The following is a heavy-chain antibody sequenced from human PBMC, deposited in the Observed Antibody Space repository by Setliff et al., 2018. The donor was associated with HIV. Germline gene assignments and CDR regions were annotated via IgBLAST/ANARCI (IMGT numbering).Heavy chain of an antibody. CDR3: ARGAPPGNPGHLDY. CDR1: GYTFTGYY. V-gene: IGHV1-69*13. D-gene: IGHD6-13*01. CDR2: IIPMYDPP. Sequence: SVKVSCKGSGYTFTGYYVHWVRLAPGQGLEWMGEIIPMYDPPVYAQKFQGRVTITADESTTTVYMELSSLTSDDTAVYYCARGAPPGNPGHLDYWGQGTLVTVS. J-gene: IGHJ4*02.